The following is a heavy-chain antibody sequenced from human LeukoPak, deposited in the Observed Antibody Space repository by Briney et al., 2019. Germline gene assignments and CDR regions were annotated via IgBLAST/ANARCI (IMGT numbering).Heavy chain of an antibody. Sequence: GGTLRLSCAASAFTFSSYGMSWVRQAPAKGLEWVSAISGDGRDIFYADAVKGRFTISRDNSKNTLYLQMNSLRDEDTALYYCAIHGGGTIRIEAFDVWGQGTMVTISS. CDR2: ISGDGRDI. J-gene: IGHJ3*01. CDR1: AFTFSSYG. V-gene: IGHV3-23*01. CDR3: AIHGGGTIRIEAFDV. D-gene: IGHD3-3*01.